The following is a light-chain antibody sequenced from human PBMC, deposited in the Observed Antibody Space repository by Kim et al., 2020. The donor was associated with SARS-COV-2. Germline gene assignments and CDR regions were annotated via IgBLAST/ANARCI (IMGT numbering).Light chain of an antibody. CDR2: LNRDGSN. J-gene: IGLJ3*02. CDR1: SGHSNYA. V-gene: IGLV4-69*01. CDR3: QSWATGIQV. Sequence: QPVLTQSPSASASLGASVKLTCTLSSGHSNYAITWHQQQPEKGPRYLMKLNRDGSNNKGDGIPDRFSGSSSVAERYLTISSLQSKYAADHDCQSWATGIQVFSGGTQLTVL.